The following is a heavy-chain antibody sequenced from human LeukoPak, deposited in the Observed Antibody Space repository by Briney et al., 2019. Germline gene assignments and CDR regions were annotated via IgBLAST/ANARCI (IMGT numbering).Heavy chain of an antibody. CDR3: VSIVVVVAATHH. CDR1: GGSISSSNYY. J-gene: IGHJ4*02. D-gene: IGHD2-15*01. V-gene: IGHV4-39*07. Sequence: PSETLSLTCTVSGGSISSSNYYWGWIRQPPGKGLEWIGSIYYSGSTYYNPSLKSRVTISADTSKNQFSLKLSSVTAADTAVYYCVSIVVVVAATHHWGQGTLVTVSS. CDR2: IYYSGST.